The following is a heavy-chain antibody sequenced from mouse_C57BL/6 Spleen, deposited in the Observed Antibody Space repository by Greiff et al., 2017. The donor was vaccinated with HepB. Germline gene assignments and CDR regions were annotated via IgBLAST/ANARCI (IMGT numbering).Heavy chain of an antibody. V-gene: IGHV5-17*01. J-gene: IGHJ4*01. CDR3: ARREYYYAMDY. Sequence: EVKLMESGGGLVKPGGSLKLSCAASGFTFSDYGMHWVRQAPEKGLEWVAYISSVSSTIYYADTVKGRFTISRDNAKNTLFLQMTSLRSEDTAMYYCARREYYYAMDYWGQGTSVTVSS. CDR2: ISSVSSTI. CDR1: GFTFSDYG.